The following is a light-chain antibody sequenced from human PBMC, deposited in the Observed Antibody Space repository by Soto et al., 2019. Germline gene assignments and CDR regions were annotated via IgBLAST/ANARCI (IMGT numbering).Light chain of an antibody. CDR3: QSYDSSVSGYV. V-gene: IGLV1-40*01. J-gene: IGLJ1*01. CDR2: GIS. Sequence: SVLKQPPALTGALGQRATISCTGSSSNIWAGYDVHWYQQLPGTAPKLLIYGISNRPSGVPDRFSGSKSGTSASLAITGLQAEDEADYYCQSYDSSVSGYVFGTGTKVTVL. CDR1: SSNIWAGYD.